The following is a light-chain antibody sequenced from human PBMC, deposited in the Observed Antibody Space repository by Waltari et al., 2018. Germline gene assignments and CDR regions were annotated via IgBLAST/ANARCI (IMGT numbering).Light chain of an antibody. CDR1: SSDVGSYNA. J-gene: IGLJ1*01. CDR3: CSYASTDSYV. CDR2: EVT. Sequence: QSALTQPASVSGSPGQSITISCTGTSSDVGSYNAVSRYQKHPGKAPNIRSCEVTKRPAGIASRFAGSKSGNTASLTISGLQAEDEADYYCCSYASTDSYVFGTGTKVTVL. V-gene: IGLV2-23*02.